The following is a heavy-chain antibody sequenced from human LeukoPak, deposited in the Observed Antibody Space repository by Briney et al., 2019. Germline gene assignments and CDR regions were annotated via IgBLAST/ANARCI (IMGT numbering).Heavy chain of an antibody. Sequence: SETLSLTCTVSGGSISSYYWVWIRQPPGKGLEWIGYIYYSGSTNYNPSLKSRVTISLDTSKNQFSLKLSSVTAADTAVYYCARYGSGSSIDYWGRGTLVTVSS. D-gene: IGHD3-10*01. CDR3: ARYGSGSSIDY. J-gene: IGHJ4*02. V-gene: IGHV4-59*01. CDR2: IYYSGST. CDR1: GGSISSYY.